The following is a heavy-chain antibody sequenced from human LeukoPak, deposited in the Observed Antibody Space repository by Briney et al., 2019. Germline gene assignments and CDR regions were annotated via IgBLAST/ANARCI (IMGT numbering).Heavy chain of an antibody. V-gene: IGHV3-66*01. CDR1: GFTVSSNY. CDR2: IYSGGST. J-gene: IGHJ4*02. D-gene: IGHD6-19*01. CDR3: ARDAVAGNYFDY. Sequence: GGSLRLSCAASGFTVSSNYMGWVRQAPGKGLEWVSVIYSGGSTYYADSVKGRFTISRDNSKNTLYLQMNSLRAEDTAVYYCARDAVAGNYFDYWGQGTLVTVSS.